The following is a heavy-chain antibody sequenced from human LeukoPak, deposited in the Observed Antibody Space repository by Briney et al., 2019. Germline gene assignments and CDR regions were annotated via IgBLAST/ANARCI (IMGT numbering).Heavy chain of an antibody. V-gene: IGHV4-39*07. D-gene: IGHD3-9*01. CDR2: IYYSGST. J-gene: IGHJ3*02. CDR1: GGSISSSSYY. Sequence: PSETLSLTFAVSGGSISSSSYYWGWIRQPPGKGLEWIGSIYYSGSTYYNPSLKSRVTISVDTSKNQFSLKLSSVTAADTAVYYCASPADDILTGYFSNHDAFDIWGQGTMVTVSS. CDR3: ASPADDILTGYFSNHDAFDI.